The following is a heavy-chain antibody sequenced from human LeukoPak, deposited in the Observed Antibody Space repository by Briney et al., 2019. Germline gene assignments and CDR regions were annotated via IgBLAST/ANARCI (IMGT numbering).Heavy chain of an antibody. J-gene: IGHJ4*02. Sequence: SETLSLTCTVSSGSISSSSYYWGWIRQPPGKGLEWIGSIYYSGRTYYKPSLKSRVTISVDTSKNQFSLKLSSVTAADTAVYHCARGSTAAGTPYFDYWGQGTLVTVSS. CDR1: SGSISSSSYY. CDR3: ARGSTAAGTPYFDY. V-gene: IGHV4-39*01. D-gene: IGHD6-13*01. CDR2: IYYSGRT.